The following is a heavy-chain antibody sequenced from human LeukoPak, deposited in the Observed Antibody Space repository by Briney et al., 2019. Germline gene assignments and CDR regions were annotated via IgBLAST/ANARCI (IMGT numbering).Heavy chain of an antibody. CDR2: INPSGGST. D-gene: IGHD6-13*01. CDR1: GYTFTSYY. V-gene: IGHV1-46*01. J-gene: IGHJ4*02. Sequence: ASVNVSCKASGYTFTSYYMHWVRQAPGQGLEWMGIINPSGGSTRYAQRFQGRVTMTRDTSTSTVYMELSSLRSEDTAVYYCASESPGTPPHLCDYWGQGTLVTVSS. CDR3: ASESPGTPPHLCDY.